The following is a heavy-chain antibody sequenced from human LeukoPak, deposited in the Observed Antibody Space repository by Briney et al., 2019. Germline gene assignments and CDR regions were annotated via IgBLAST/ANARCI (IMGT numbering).Heavy chain of an antibody. V-gene: IGHV5-51*01. J-gene: IGHJ4*02. CDR2: IYPGDSDT. Sequence: GESLKISCKGSGYSFTSYWIGWVGQMPGKGLGWMGIIYPGDSDTRYSPSFQGQVTISADKSITTAYLQWGSLNASDTGTYFCARLHDAYYSEDYWGQGTLVTVSS. CDR1: GYSFTSYW. CDR3: ARLHDAYYSEDY. D-gene: IGHD3-22*01.